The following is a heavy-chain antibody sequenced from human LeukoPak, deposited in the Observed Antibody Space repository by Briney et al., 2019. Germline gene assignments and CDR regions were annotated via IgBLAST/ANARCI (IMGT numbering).Heavy chain of an antibody. Sequence: SETLSLTCTVSGYSISSGYYWGWIRQPPGKGLEWIGSIYHSGSTYYNPSLKSRVTISVDTSKNQFSLKLTSVTAADTAVYYCARHWSHYYGSGSIFDYWGQGNLVTVSS. V-gene: IGHV4-38-2*02. J-gene: IGHJ4*02. D-gene: IGHD3-10*01. CDR1: GYSISSGYY. CDR3: ARHWSHYYGSGSIFDY. CDR2: IYHSGST.